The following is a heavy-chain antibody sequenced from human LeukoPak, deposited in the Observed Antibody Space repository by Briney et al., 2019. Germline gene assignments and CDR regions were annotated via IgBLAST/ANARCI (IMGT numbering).Heavy chain of an antibody. CDR2: IRNKTNNYAT. CDR3: LTCGGDCYSYY. D-gene: IGHD2-21*02. Sequence: PGGSLRLSCAASGFTFSGSAVHWVRQASGKGLEWVGRIRNKTNNYATSYAASVKGRFTISRDDSKNTAYLQMNSLKTEDTAVYYCLTCGGDCYSYYWGQGTLLTVSS. J-gene: IGHJ4*02. V-gene: IGHV3-73*01. CDR1: GFTFSGSA.